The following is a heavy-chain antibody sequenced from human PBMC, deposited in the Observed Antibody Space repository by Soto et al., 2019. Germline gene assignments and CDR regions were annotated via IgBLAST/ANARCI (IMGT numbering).Heavy chain of an antibody. CDR3: ARDWYFYGSGSPNHMDV. J-gene: IGHJ6*03. Sequence: QVQLVQSGDEMRKPGASVKVSCQASGYTFSNYGITWVRQAPGQGLEWMGWISAHNGNSKYAQSLQGRLTLTTDTSTSTAYMELRNLRSDDTAVYYCARDWYFYGSGSPNHMDVWGKGTTVSVSS. D-gene: IGHD3-10*01. CDR1: GYTFSNYG. V-gene: IGHV1-18*01. CDR2: ISAHNGNS.